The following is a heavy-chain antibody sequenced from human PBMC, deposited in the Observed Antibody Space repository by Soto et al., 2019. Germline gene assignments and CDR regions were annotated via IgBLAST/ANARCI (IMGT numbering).Heavy chain of an antibody. J-gene: IGHJ3*02. Sequence: GGSLRLSCAASGFTVSSNYMSWVRQAPGKGLEWVSVIYSGGSTYYADSVKGRFTISRDNSKNTLYLQMNSLRAEDTAVYYCARPIMYYYDSSAYDVNAFDIWGQGTMVTVSS. CDR2: IYSGGST. D-gene: IGHD3-22*01. V-gene: IGHV3-53*01. CDR3: ARPIMYYYDSSAYDVNAFDI. CDR1: GFTVSSNY.